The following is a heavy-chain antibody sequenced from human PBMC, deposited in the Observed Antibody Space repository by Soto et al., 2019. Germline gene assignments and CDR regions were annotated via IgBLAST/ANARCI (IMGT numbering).Heavy chain of an antibody. CDR2: IHNSGIT. CDR3: ATDAGPVWWPGYYYFDY. J-gene: IGHJ4*02. CDR1: GGSISSGSNY. V-gene: IGHV4-31*03. Sequence: PSETLSLTCTVSGGSISSGSNYWRWIRQHPGKGLEWIGYIHNSGITYYNPSLESRVIISLETSQNQFSLQLRSVTAADTAVYYCATDAGPVWWPGYYYFDYWGQGTLVTVSS. D-gene: IGHD2-21*01.